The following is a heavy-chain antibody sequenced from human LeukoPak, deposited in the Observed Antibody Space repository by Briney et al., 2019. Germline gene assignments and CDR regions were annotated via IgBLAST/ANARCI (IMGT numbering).Heavy chain of an antibody. CDR3: ARDVDSSGYYGY. V-gene: IGHV4-61*01. Sequence: SETLSLTCTVSGYSISSGYYWSWIRQPPGKGLEWIGYIYYSGSTNYNPSLKSRVTISVDTSKNQFSLKLSSVTAADTAVYYCARDVDSSGYYGYWGQGTLVTVSS. D-gene: IGHD3-22*01. CDR1: GYSISSGYY. J-gene: IGHJ4*02. CDR2: IYYSGST.